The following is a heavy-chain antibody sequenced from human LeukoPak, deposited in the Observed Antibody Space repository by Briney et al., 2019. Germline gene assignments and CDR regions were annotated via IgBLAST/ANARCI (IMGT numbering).Heavy chain of an antibody. CDR2: ISYDGSNK. V-gene: IGHV3-30*18. CDR1: GFTFSSYW. J-gene: IGHJ3*02. CDR3: AKVYPPYSSSWDAFDI. Sequence: PGGSLRLSCAASGFTFSSYWMHWVRQAPGKGLEWVAVISYDGSNKYYADSVKGRFTISRDNSKNTLYPQMNSLRAEDTAVYYCAKVYPPYSSSWDAFDIWGQGTMVTVSS. D-gene: IGHD6-13*01.